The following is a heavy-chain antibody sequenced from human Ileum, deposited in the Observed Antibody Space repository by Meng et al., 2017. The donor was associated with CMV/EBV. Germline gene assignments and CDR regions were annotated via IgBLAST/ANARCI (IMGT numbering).Heavy chain of an antibody. CDR1: GASITNDDYY. V-gene: IGHV4-30-4*01. D-gene: IGHD5-12*01. CDR2: IYYNGIT. J-gene: IGHJ5*02. Sequence: GQLHESGPGLVKPYQTLSLNCTVSGASITNDDYYWSWIRQPPGKGLEWIGYIYYNGITYYNPSLKSRIAILVDTSKSQFSLIVSSVTAADTAVYYCAKYSGPSRWFDPWGQGTLVTVSS. CDR3: AKYSGPSRWFDP.